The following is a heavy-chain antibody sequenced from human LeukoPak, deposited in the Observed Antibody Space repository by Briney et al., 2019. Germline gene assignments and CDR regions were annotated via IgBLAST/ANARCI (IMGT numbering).Heavy chain of an antibody. CDR1: GYSFTSYW. Sequence: GESLKISCKGSGYSFTSYWIGWVRQAPGKGLEWVSAISGSGGSTYYADSVKGRFTISRDNSKNTLYLQMNSLRAEDTAVYYCAKDYTVTTFEYFQHWGQGTLVTVSS. CDR3: AKDYTVTTFEYFQH. D-gene: IGHD4-17*01. CDR2: ISGSGGST. J-gene: IGHJ1*01. V-gene: IGHV3-23*01.